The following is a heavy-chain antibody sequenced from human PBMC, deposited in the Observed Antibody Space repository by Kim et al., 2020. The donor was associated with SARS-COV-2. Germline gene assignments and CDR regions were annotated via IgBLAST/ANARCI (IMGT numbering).Heavy chain of an antibody. V-gene: IGHV1-46*01. J-gene: IGHJ4*02. Sequence: QGRVTMARDTSTSTVYMELSSLRSEDTAVYYCARSSVTMVRGVTTYYFDYWGQGTLVTVSS. D-gene: IGHD3-10*01. CDR3: ARSSVTMVRGVTTYYFDY.